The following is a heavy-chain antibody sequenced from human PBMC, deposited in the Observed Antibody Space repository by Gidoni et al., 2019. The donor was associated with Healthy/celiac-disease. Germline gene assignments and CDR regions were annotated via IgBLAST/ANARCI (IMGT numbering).Heavy chain of an antibody. J-gene: IGHJ4*02. CDR1: GGTFSSYA. D-gene: IGHD3-10*01. CDR3: ARALENYYGSGSYDGFDY. Sequence: QVQLVQSGAEVKKPGSSVKVSCKASGGTFSSYAISWVRQAPGQGLEWMGGIIPIFGTANYAQKFQGRVTITADESTSTAYMELSSLRSEDTAVYYCARALENYYGSGSYDGFDYWGQGTLVTVSS. V-gene: IGHV1-69*01. CDR2: IIPIFGTA.